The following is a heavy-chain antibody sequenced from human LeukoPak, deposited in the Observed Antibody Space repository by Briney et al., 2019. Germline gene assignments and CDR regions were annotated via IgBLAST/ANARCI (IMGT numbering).Heavy chain of an antibody. D-gene: IGHD6-19*01. CDR2: IGGSGDIT. CDR3: AKAAVAAYFYYYGMDV. CDR1: GFTFSSYA. J-gene: IGHJ6*02. Sequence: AGGSLRLSCAASGFTFSSYAMSWVRQAPGKGLEWVSGIGGSGDITYYADSVKGRFTISRDNSKNTLCLQMNSLRAEDTAVYYCAKAAVAAYFYYYGMDVWGQGTTVTVSS. V-gene: IGHV3-23*01.